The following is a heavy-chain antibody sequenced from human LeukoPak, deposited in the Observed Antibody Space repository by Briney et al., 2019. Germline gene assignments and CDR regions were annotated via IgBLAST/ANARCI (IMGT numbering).Heavy chain of an antibody. D-gene: IGHD2-21*02. CDR2: ISSSGSAI. CDR3: ARDISPYCGGDCYFDY. CDR1: GFTFSDCY. Sequence: GGSLRLSCAASGFTFSDCYMSWIRQAPGKGLEWVSYISSSGSAIYYADSVRGRFTISRDNAKNSLYLQMNGLRAEDTAVYYCARDISPYCGGDCYFDYWGQGTLVTVSS. J-gene: IGHJ4*02. V-gene: IGHV3-11*04.